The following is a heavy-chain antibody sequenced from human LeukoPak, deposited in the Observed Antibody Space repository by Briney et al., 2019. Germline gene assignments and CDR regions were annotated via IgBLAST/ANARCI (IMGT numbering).Heavy chain of an antibody. CDR3: ARVVKERVGGVYYFDY. V-gene: IGHV3-13*01. CDR1: GFTFSDYD. J-gene: IGHJ4*02. D-gene: IGHD1-1*01. Sequence: GGSLRLSCAASGFTFSDYDMHWVRQATGKGLEWVSSIGTAGDTYYTGSLKGRFTISRENAKNSLYLQMNSLRAGDTAVYYCARVVKERVGGVYYFDYWGQGTLVTVSS. CDR2: IGTAGDT.